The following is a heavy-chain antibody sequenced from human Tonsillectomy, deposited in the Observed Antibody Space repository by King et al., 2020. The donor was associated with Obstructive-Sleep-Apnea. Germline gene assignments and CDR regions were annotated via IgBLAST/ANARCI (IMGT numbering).Heavy chain of an antibody. CDR3: AKEGGGSGVYWVDS. Sequence: VPLVASGGGLVPPGGSLRLSCAASGFAFRRYALSWVRQAPGPGLEWVSAINPGGTTFSAGSVRGRFTISRANCTYTVALQVHSVRAEDTALYYCAKEGGGSGVYWVDSWGQGTLVTVSS. D-gene: IGHD3-10*01. J-gene: IGHJ4*02. CDR2: INPGGTT. CDR1: GFAFRRYA. V-gene: IGHV3-23*04.